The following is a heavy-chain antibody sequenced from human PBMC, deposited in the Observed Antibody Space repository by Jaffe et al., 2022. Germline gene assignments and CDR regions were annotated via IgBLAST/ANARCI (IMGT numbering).Heavy chain of an antibody. CDR3: ARRRADNWGYFDY. CDR1: GYSISSGFY. V-gene: IGHV4-38-2*01. CDR2: IYHSGST. J-gene: IGHJ4*02. Sequence: QVQLQESGPGLVKPSETLSLTCAVSGYSISSGFYWGWIRQPPGKGLEWIGSIYHSGSTYYNPSLKSRVTMSVDTSKNQFSLKLSSVTAADTAVYFCARRRADNWGYFDYWGQGTLVTVSS. D-gene: IGHD7-27*01.